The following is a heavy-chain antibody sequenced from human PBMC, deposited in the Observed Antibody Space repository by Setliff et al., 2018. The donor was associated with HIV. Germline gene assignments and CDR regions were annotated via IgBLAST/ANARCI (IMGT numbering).Heavy chain of an antibody. CDR1: GGSISSSSYY. CDR2: IYYSGST. V-gene: IGHV4-39*07. CDR3: ARDVGEQLDV. Sequence: SETLSLTCSVSGGSISSSSYYWGWIRQPPGKGLEWIGSIYYSGSTYYNPSLKSRVTISVDTPKNQFSLKLSSVTAADTAVYYCARDVGEQLDVWGKGTTVTVS. J-gene: IGHJ6*03.